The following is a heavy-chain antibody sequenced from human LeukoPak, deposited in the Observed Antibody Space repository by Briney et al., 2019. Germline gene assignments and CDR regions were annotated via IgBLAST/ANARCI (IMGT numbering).Heavy chain of an antibody. CDR1: GGSISSYY. V-gene: IGHV4-59*01. D-gene: IGHD5-18*01. CDR3: ARARPDTAMAVDY. Sequence: PSETLSLTRAVSGGSISSYYWSWVRQSPGKGLEWIGYMYNSGSTKYNPSLKSRVTISVDTSKNQFSLRLSSVTAADTAVYYCARARPDTAMAVDYWGQGTLVTVSS. CDR2: MYNSGST. J-gene: IGHJ4*02.